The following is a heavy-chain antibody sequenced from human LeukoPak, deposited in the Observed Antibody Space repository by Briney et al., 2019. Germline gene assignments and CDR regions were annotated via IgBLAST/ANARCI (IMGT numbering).Heavy chain of an antibody. Sequence: PGGSLRLSCAASGFIFSSYSMNWARQAPGKGLEWVSSISSSSSTIYYADSVKGRFTISRDNAKNSLYLQMSSLRDEDTAVYYCARIGYSSGWYGEAAFDIWGQGTMVTVSS. V-gene: IGHV3-48*02. J-gene: IGHJ3*02. D-gene: IGHD6-19*01. CDR1: GFIFSSYS. CDR2: ISSSSSTI. CDR3: ARIGYSSGWYGEAAFDI.